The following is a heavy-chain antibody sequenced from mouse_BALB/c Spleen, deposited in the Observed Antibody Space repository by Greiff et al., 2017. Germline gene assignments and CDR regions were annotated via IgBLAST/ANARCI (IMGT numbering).Heavy chain of an antibody. Sequence: EVMLVESGGGLVQPGGSLKLSCAASGFTFSSYGMSWVRQTPDKRLELVATINSNGGSTYYPDSVKGRFTISRDNPKNTLFLQMTSLRSEDTAMYYCARSLYGKRFAYWGQGTLVTVSA. J-gene: IGHJ3*01. D-gene: IGHD2-1*01. CDR2: INSNGGST. V-gene: IGHV5-6-3*01. CDR3: ARSLYGKRFAY. CDR1: GFTFSSYG.